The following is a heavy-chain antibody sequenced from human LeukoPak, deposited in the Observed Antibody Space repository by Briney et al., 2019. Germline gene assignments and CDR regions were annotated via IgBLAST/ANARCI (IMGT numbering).Heavy chain of an antibody. CDR2: INSDGSST. V-gene: IGHV3-74*01. J-gene: IGHJ4*02. CDR3: ARDRIIAAAGISY. D-gene: IGHD6-13*01. Sequence: GGSLRLSCAASGFTFSSYWMHWVRQAPGKGLMWVSRINSDGSSTSYADSVKGRFTISRDNAKNTLYLQMNSLRAEDTAVYYCARDRIIAAAGISYWGQGTLVTVSS. CDR1: GFTFSSYW.